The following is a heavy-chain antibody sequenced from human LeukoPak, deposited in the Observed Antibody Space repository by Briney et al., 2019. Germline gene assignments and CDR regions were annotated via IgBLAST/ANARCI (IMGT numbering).Heavy chain of an antibody. CDR3: ARAPYCGGDCYSIYYGMDV. V-gene: IGHV3-66*01. CDR1: GFTVSSNY. CDR2: IYSGGST. D-gene: IGHD2-21*02. J-gene: IGHJ6*02. Sequence: PGGSLRLSCAASGFTVSSNYMSWVRQAPGRGLEWVSVIYSGGSTYYADSVKGRFTISRDNSKNTLYLQMNSLGAEDTAVYYCARAPYCGGDCYSIYYGMDVWGQGTTVTVSS.